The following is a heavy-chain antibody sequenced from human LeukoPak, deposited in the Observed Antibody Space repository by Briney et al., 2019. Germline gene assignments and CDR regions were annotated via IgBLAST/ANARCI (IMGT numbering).Heavy chain of an antibody. CDR3: ATGGASYYYYYMDV. CDR2: IYYSWST. J-gene: IGHJ6*03. CDR1: GGSISSYY. D-gene: IGHD3-10*01. Sequence: SETLSLTCTVSGGSISSYYWSWLRQPPGKGLEWIGCIYYSWSTNYNPSLKRRVTISVDTYKNQFSLKLSSVTAADTAVYYCATGGASYYYYYMDVWGKGTTVTVSS. V-gene: IGHV4-59*01.